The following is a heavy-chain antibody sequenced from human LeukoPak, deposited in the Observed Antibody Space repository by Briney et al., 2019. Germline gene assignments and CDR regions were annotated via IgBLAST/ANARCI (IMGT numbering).Heavy chain of an antibody. CDR1: GGSISSSSYY. J-gene: IGHJ6*03. CDR3: ARELTVTIYMDV. CDR2: IHYSGST. D-gene: IGHD4-17*01. Sequence: SETLSLTCTVSGGSISSSSYYWGWIRQPPGKGLEWIGSIHYSGSTNYNPSLKSRVTISVDTSKNQFSLKLSSVTAADTAVYYCARELTVTIYMDVWGKGTTVTVSS. V-gene: IGHV4-39*07.